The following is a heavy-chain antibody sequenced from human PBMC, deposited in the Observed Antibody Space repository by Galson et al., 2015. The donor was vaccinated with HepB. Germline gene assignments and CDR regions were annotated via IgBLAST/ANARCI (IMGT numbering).Heavy chain of an antibody. CDR2: ISGSGGST. CDR3: AKVHITMIVVVIIDAFDI. Sequence: SLRLSCAASGFTFSSYAMSWVRQAPGKGLEWVSAISGSGGSTYYADSVKGRFTISRDNSKNTLYLQMNSLRAEDTAVYYCAKVHITMIVVVIIDAFDIWGQGTMVTVSS. J-gene: IGHJ3*02. D-gene: IGHD3-22*01. V-gene: IGHV3-23*01. CDR1: GFTFSSYA.